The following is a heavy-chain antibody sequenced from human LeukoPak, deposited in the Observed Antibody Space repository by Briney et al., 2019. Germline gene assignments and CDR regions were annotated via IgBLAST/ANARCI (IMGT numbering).Heavy chain of an antibody. CDR2: IYYSWDT. J-gene: IGHJ4*02. CDR1: GGSISSYY. Sequence: PSETLSLTCTVSGGSISSYYWSWIRQPPGKGLEWIGSIYYSWDTYYNPSLKSRVTMSVDTSKNQFSLKLSSVTAEDTAVYYCARGDSSGWSGFDYWGQGTLVTVST. V-gene: IGHV4-59*12. D-gene: IGHD6-19*01. CDR3: ARGDSSGWSGFDY.